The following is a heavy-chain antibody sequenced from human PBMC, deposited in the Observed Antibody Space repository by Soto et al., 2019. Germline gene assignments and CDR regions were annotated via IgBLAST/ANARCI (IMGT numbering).Heavy chain of an antibody. CDR2: LSYDGSNK. CDR1: GFTFSSFV. CDR3: ARASSGTSGAIDY. Sequence: GGSRRLSCAASGFTFSSFVMHWVRQAPGKGLEWVAALSYDGSNKNYADSVKGRFTISRDNAENSEYLQMNSLTVEDTAMYYCARASSGTSGAIDYWGQGTLVTVSS. D-gene: IGHD2-2*01. V-gene: IGHV3-30*04. J-gene: IGHJ4*02.